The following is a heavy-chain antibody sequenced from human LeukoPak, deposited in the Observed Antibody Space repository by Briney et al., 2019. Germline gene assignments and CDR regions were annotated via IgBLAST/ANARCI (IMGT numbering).Heavy chain of an antibody. CDR1: GFTFSSYA. CDR3: ARGDGGYSYGSDY. Sequence: PGGSLRLSCAASGFTFSSYAMSWVRQAPGKGLEWVSSISSSSSYIYYADSVKGRFTISRDNAKNSLYLQMNSLRAEDTAVYYCARGDGGYSYGSDYWGQGTLVTVSS. V-gene: IGHV3-21*01. J-gene: IGHJ4*02. D-gene: IGHD5-18*01. CDR2: ISSSSSYI.